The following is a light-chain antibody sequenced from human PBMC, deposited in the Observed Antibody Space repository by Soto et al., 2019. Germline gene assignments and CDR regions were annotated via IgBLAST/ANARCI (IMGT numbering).Light chain of an antibody. Sequence: ELVITQAPGTLSLSPGERATLSCRASQSVSSNLAWYQQKPGQAPRPLIYGASTRATGIPARFSGSGSGTDFTLTISRLEPEDFAVYYCQQRSNFGQGTRLEIK. CDR2: GAS. CDR1: QSVSSN. V-gene: IGKV3-11*01. CDR3: QQRSN. J-gene: IGKJ5*01.